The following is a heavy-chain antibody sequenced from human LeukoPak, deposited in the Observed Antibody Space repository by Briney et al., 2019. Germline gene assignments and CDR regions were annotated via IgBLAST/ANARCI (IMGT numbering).Heavy chain of an antibody. CDR2: IYYSGTT. CDR3: ARGVVLTGYPLDF. J-gene: IGHJ4*02. Sequence: SESLSLTCSVSGGSFSNYYWSWIRQPPGKGLEWIGFIYYSGTTDYNPSLKSRVTISVDTSKKQFSLKLSSVTAADTAVYYCARGVVLTGYPLDFWGRGTLVAVSS. CDR1: GGSFSNYY. D-gene: IGHD3-9*01. V-gene: IGHV4-59*01.